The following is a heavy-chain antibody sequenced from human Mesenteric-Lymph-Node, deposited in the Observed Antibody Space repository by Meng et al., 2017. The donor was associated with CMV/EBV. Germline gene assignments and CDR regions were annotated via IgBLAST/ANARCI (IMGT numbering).Heavy chain of an antibody. CDR2: INSDGSST. J-gene: IGHJ4*02. CDR3: ARETDIVGAAYFDF. D-gene: IGHD1-26*01. V-gene: IGHV3-74*01. Sequence: GESLKISCAVSGITFGDYVMHWVRQVPGKGLVWVSRINSDGSSTTYADSVKGRFTISRDNAKNTLYLQMNSLRAEDTAVYYCARETDIVGAAYFDFWGQGTLVTVSS. CDR1: GITFGDYV.